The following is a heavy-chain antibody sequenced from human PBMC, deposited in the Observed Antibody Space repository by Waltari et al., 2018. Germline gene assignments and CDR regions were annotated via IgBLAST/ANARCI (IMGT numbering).Heavy chain of an antibody. V-gene: IGHV3-30*18. CDR3: AKGGGIAVAGPQGEFDY. J-gene: IGHJ4*02. CDR1: GFTFSSYG. Sequence: QVQLVESGGGVVQPGRSLRLSCAASGFTFSSYGMHWVRQAPGKGLEWVAVIWYDGSNKYYADSVKGRFTISRDNSKNTLYLQMNSLRAEDTAMYYCAKGGGIAVAGPQGEFDYWGQGTLVIVSS. D-gene: IGHD6-19*01. CDR2: IWYDGSNK.